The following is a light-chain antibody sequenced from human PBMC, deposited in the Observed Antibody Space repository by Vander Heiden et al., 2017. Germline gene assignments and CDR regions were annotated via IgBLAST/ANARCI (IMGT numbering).Light chain of an antibody. CDR2: TAS. V-gene: IGKV1-39*01. Sequence: DIQMTQSPSSLSPSLGDRVTITCRASQSIISHLNWYQQKLCKAPKLLIYTASSLQSAVPSRSTASGSGTDFTLTMSRLQPEDFATYYCQRSYSTPTTFGGGSKLEI. CDR3: QRSYSTPTT. CDR1: QSIISH. J-gene: IGKJ4*01.